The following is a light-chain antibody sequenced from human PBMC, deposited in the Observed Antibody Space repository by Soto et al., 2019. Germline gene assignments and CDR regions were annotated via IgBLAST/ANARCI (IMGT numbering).Light chain of an antibody. Sequence: QSALTQPASVSGSPGQSITISCTGVSNDAGGYYLVSWYQQHPGQAPKLIIYEDTKRPSGVSSRFSGSTSDNTPPLTISGLQAAEEADYYCCSYAGHSTYVFAGGTKVTVL. V-gene: IGLV2-23*01. CDR1: SNDAGGYYL. CDR3: CSYAGHSTYV. CDR2: EDT. J-gene: IGLJ1*01.